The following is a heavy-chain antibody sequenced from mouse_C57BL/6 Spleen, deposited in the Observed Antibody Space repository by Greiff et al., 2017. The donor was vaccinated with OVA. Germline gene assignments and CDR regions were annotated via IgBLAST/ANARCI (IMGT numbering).Heavy chain of an antibody. Sequence: QVQLKESGAELVMPGASVKLSCKASGYTFTSYWMHWVKQRPGQGLEWIGEIDPSDSYTNYNQKFKGKSTLTVDKSSSTAYMQLSSLTSEDSAVYYCARWGGNYWYFDVWGTGTTVTVSS. V-gene: IGHV1-69*01. J-gene: IGHJ1*03. CDR2: IDPSDSYT. CDR3: ARWGGNYWYFDV. CDR1: GYTFTSYW. D-gene: IGHD1-1*02.